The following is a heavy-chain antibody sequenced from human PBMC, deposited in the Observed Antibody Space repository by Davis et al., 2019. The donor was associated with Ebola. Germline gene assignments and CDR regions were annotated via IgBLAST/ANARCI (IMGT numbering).Heavy chain of an antibody. V-gene: IGHV5-51*01. CDR3: ARLLDGSTWRSGAFDV. CDR1: GFRSSSHW. Sequence: PGGSLRLSCKDSGFRSSSHWIAWVRQMPGKGLEWMGIIYPGDSDTTYSPSLEGQITISADKSINTAYLQWSSLKASDTAMYYCARLLDGSTWRSGAFDVWGQGTMVSVSS. D-gene: IGHD3-10*01. CDR2: IYPGDSDT. J-gene: IGHJ3*01.